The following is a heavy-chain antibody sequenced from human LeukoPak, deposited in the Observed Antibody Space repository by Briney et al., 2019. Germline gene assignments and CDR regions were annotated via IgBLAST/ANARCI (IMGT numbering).Heavy chain of an antibody. CDR3: AKDLLVAVAGRNAFDY. V-gene: IGHV3-21*04. CDR1: GFTFSSYS. Sequence: GGSLRLSCAASGFTFSSYSMNWVRQAPGKGLEWVSSISSSSSYIYYADSVEGRFTISRDNAKNSLYLQMNSLRAEDTAVYYCAKDLLVAVAGRNAFDYWGQGTLVTVSS. CDR2: ISSSSSYI. D-gene: IGHD6-19*01. J-gene: IGHJ4*02.